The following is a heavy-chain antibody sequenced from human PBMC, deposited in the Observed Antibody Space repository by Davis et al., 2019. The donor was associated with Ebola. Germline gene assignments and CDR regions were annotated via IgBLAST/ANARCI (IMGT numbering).Heavy chain of an antibody. CDR2: ISFDGSYK. J-gene: IGHJ6*02. CDR3: AKVGQMKWNFRYAMDV. V-gene: IGHV3-30*18. D-gene: IGHD1-7*01. Sequence: GGSLRLSCAASGFTFDSFGMHWVRQAPGKGLEWVAVISFDGSYKYYSDSVKGRSTISRDNSQNMLYLQMNSLRPEDTAVYYCAKVGQMKWNFRYAMDVWGQGTTVTVS. CDR1: GFTFDSFG.